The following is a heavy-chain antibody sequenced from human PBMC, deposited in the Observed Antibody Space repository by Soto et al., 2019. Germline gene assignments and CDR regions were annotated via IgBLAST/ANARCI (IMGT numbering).Heavy chain of an antibody. CDR2: IWHDGSNK. J-gene: IGHJ4*02. Sequence: QVQLVESGGGVVQPGRSLRLSCAASGFTFSSYGMHWVRQAPGKGLEWVAVIWHDGSNKYYADSVKGRFTISRDNSKNTLYLQMNSLRAEDTAVDYCERGGYYYDCSGDDYFVYWRQGTLVTVAS. CDR1: GFTFSSYG. D-gene: IGHD3-22*01. V-gene: IGHV3-33*01. CDR3: ERGGYYYDCSGDDYFVY.